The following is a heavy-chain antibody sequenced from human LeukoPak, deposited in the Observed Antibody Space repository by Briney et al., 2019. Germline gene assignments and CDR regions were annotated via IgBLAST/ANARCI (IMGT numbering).Heavy chain of an antibody. V-gene: IGHV1-46*01. CDR3: ARAVYSGSYFDY. CDR2: INPSGGST. J-gene: IGHJ4*02. Sequence: ASVKVSCKASGYTFTGYYMHWVRQAPGQGLEWVGIINPSGGSTSYAQKFQGRVTMTRDMSTSTVYMELSSLRSEDTAVYYCARAVYSGSYFDYWGQGTLVTVSS. D-gene: IGHD1-26*01. CDR1: GYTFTGYY.